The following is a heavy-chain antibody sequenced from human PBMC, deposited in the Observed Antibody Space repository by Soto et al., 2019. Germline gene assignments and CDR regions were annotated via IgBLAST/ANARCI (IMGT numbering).Heavy chain of an antibody. D-gene: IGHD1-7*01. J-gene: IGHJ3*02. CDR3: ARDSSLDLLDAFDI. CDR2: ISYDGSNK. V-gene: IGHV3-30-3*01. CDR1: GFTFSSYA. Sequence: GGSLRLSCAASGFTFSSYAMHWVRQAPGKGLEWVAVISYDGSNKYYADSVKGRFTISRDNSKNTLYLQMNSLRAEDTAVYYCARDSSLDLLDAFDIWGQGTMITVSS.